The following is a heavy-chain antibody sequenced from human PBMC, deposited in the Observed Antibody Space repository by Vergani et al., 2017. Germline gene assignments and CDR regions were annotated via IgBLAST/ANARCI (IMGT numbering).Heavy chain of an antibody. J-gene: IGHJ5*02. CDR1: GFTFSSYA. V-gene: IGHV3-7*01. Sequence: EVQLLESGGGLVQPGGSLRLSCAASGFTFSSYAMSWVRQAPGKGLEWVANIKEDGSEKYYVDSVKGRFTISRDNAKNSLYMQMNNLRAEDTAVYYCARSYGVTGRVWFDPWGQGTLVTVSS. CDR3: ARSYGVTGRVWFDP. CDR2: IKEDGSEK. D-gene: IGHD4-17*01.